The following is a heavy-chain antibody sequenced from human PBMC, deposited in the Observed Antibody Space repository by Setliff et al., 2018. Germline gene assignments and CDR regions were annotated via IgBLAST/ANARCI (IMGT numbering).Heavy chain of an antibody. V-gene: IGHV3-30*07. CDR3: VRGEMFSTSPRAD. CDR2: ISADGANE. D-gene: IGHD2-2*01. J-gene: IGHJ4*02. CDR1: GFSFSTYT. Sequence: GGSLRLSCVASGFSFSTYTVHWVRQAPGKGLEWISADGANEYYADSVKGRFTISRDNSKNTLYLQMDSLRVEDTAVYYCVRGEMFSTSPRADWGQGTQVTVSS.